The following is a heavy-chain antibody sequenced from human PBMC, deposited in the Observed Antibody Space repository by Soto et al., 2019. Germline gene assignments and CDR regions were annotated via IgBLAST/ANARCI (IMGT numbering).Heavy chain of an antibody. CDR2: IKSKTDGGTT. J-gene: IGHJ4*02. Sequence: GGSLRLSCAASGFTFSNAWMSWVRQAPGKGLEWVGRIKSKTDGGTTDYAAPVKGRFTISRDDSKNTLYLQMNSLKTEDTAVYYCTTAWGVGGSGILDYWGQGTLVTVSS. V-gene: IGHV3-15*01. D-gene: IGHD3-10*01. CDR1: GFTFSNAW. CDR3: TTAWGVGGSGILDY.